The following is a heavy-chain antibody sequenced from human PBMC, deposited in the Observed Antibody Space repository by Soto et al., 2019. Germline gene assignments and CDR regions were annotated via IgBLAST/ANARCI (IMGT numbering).Heavy chain of an antibody. D-gene: IGHD3-3*01. Sequence: PGGSLRLSCAASGFTFSSYWMHWVRQAPGKGLVWVSRINSDGSSTSYADSVKGRFTISRDNAKNTLYLQMNSLRAEDTAVCYCARVLRFLEWHYYMDVWGKGTTVTVSS. V-gene: IGHV3-74*01. CDR3: ARVLRFLEWHYYMDV. J-gene: IGHJ6*03. CDR2: INSDGSST. CDR1: GFTFSSYW.